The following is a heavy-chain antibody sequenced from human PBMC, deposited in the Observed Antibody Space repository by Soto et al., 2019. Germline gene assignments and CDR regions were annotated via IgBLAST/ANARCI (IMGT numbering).Heavy chain of an antibody. CDR2: IYNGGSP. V-gene: IGHV4-59*01. CDR3: ARGEWFLRGYGMDV. D-gene: IGHD3-3*01. Sequence: PSETLSPTCSVSGDSISTAYWSWIRQPPGKRLEYIGFIYNGGSPNYNPSLESRVTISPDTSKNQFSLKLSSVTAADTAVYYCARGEWFLRGYGMDVWGRGTTVTVSS. CDR1: GDSISTAY. J-gene: IGHJ6*02.